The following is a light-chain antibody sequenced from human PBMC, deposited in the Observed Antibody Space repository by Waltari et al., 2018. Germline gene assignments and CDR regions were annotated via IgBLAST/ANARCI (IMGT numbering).Light chain of an antibody. CDR2: EVI. CDR1: SSDVGFYNL. Sequence: QSALTQPASVSGSPGQPITIPCTGTSSDVGFYNLVSWYQQHPDEAPKLMVYEVIERPSGVSNRFSGSKSGNTASLTSSGLQAEDEADYYCCSYAGRNIWVFGGGTKLTVV. V-gene: IGLV2-23*02. J-gene: IGLJ3*02. CDR3: CSYAGRNIWV.